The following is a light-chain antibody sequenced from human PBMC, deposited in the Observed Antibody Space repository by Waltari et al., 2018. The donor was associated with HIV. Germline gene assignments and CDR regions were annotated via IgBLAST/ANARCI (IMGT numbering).Light chain of an antibody. Sequence: DIQLTQSPSFLSASVGDTVTITCRASQGISNYLALYQQKLGKAPKRLILAASTLQTGVPSRFSGSGFGTEFTLTISGLHPEDFATYSCQQLDTYPRTFGQGTKVDIK. J-gene: IGKJ1*01. V-gene: IGKV1-9*01. CDR1: QGISNY. CDR3: QQLDTYPRT. CDR2: AAS.